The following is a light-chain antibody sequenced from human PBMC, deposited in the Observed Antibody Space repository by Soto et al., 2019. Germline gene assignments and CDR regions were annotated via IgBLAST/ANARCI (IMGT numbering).Light chain of an antibody. CDR3: CSYAGSYTFV. Sequence: QSALTQPRSVSGSPGQSVTISCTGTSSDVGGYNYVSWYQQHPGKAPKLMIYDVSKRPSGVPDRLSGSKSGNTASLTISGLQAEDGADYYCCSYAGSYTFVFGSGTKVTVL. J-gene: IGLJ1*01. CDR1: SSDVGGYNY. CDR2: DVS. V-gene: IGLV2-11*01.